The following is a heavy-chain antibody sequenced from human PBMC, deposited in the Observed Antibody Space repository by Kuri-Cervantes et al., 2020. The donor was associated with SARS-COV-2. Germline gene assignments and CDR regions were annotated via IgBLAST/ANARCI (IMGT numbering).Heavy chain of an antibody. Sequence: ESLKISCAVYGGSFSGYYWSWIRQPPGKGLEWIGEINHSGSTNYNPSLKSRVTISVDTSKNQFSLKLSSVTAADTAVYYRARDTFPLLRGGYDFDYWGQGTLVTVSS. D-gene: IGHD1-1*01. V-gene: IGHV4-34*01. J-gene: IGHJ4*02. CDR3: ARDTFPLLRGGYDFDY. CDR2: INHSGST. CDR1: GGSFSGYY.